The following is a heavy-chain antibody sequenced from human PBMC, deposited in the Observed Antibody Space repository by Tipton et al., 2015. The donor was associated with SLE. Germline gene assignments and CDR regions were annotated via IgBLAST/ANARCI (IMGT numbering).Heavy chain of an antibody. Sequence: SLRLSCAASGFTVSSNYMSWVRQAPGKGLEWVSVIYSGGSTYYADAVKGRFTISRDNSKNTLYLQMNSLRAEDTAVYYCAREADSSSSPAFDIWGQGTMVTVSS. V-gene: IGHV3-66*01. CDR1: GFTVSSNY. CDR2: IYSGGST. D-gene: IGHD6-6*01. CDR3: AREADSSSSPAFDI. J-gene: IGHJ3*02.